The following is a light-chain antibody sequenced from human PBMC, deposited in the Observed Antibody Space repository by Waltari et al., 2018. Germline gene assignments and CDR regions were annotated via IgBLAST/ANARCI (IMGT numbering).Light chain of an antibody. Sequence: SYELTQPPSVSVSPGQTASIPCSGDRLGNKFSSWYQQTPGQSPVLVIYQEIKRPPGIPERFSGSISGNTATLTSSEAQSVDEADYYCQAGDSTSYVVFGGGTKLTVL. V-gene: IGLV3-1*01. CDR3: QAGDSTSYVV. CDR2: QEI. CDR1: RLGNKF. J-gene: IGLJ2*01.